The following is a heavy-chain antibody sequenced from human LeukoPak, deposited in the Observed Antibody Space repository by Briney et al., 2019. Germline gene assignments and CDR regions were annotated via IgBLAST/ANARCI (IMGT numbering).Heavy chain of an antibody. CDR3: ARGAAAHLAYYFDY. V-gene: IGHV1-18*01. D-gene: IGHD6-13*01. CDR2: ISAYNGNT. CDR1: GYTFTRYG. Sequence: ASVKVSCKASGYTFTRYGISWVRQAPGQGLEWMGWISAYNGNTNYAQKLQGRVTMTTDTSTSAAYMELRSLRSDDTAVYYCARGAAAHLAYYFDYWGQGTLVTVSS. J-gene: IGHJ4*02.